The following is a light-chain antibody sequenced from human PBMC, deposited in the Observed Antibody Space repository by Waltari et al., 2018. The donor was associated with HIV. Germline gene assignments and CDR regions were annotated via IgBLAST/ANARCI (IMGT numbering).Light chain of an antibody. Sequence: EIVMTQSPATLPVSPVETDTLHCRASQSVRSNLAWYQQKPGQAPRLLIYGASTRATGIPARFSGSGSGTEFTLTISSLQSEDFAVYYCQQYNNWPHSFGQGTKLEIK. CDR2: GAS. V-gene: IGKV3-15*01. J-gene: IGKJ2*03. CDR3: QQYNNWPHS. CDR1: QSVRSN.